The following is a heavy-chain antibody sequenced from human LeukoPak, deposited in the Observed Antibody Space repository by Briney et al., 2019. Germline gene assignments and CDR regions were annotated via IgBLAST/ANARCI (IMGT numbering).Heavy chain of an antibody. CDR3: ARGLGLRTGNWYFDL. D-gene: IGHD1-1*01. J-gene: IGHJ2*01. V-gene: IGHV3-21*01. CDR2: ISSGSSYI. CDR1: RFTFNIYS. Sequence: PGGSLRLSCAASRFTFNIYSMNWVRQAPGKGPEWVSSISSGSSYIYYADSVKGRFTISRDNAKNSLYLQMNSLRAEDTAVYYCARGLGLRTGNWYFDLWGRGTLVTVS.